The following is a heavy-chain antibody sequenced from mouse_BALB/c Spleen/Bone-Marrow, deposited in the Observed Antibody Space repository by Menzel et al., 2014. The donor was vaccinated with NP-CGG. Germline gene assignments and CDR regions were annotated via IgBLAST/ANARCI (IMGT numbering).Heavy chain of an antibody. CDR2: ILPGSGRA. D-gene: IGHD2-1*01. J-gene: IGHJ4*01. Sequence: VQLQQSGAELMKPGASVKISCKATGYIFSSYWIEWIKQRPGRGLEWIGEILPGSGRANYNENFKGKATFTADTSSNPAYMLLSSLASEDSAVYYCARGLYGNYGEWGQGATVTVSS. CDR3: ARGLYGNYGE. V-gene: IGHV1-9*01. CDR1: GYIFSSYW.